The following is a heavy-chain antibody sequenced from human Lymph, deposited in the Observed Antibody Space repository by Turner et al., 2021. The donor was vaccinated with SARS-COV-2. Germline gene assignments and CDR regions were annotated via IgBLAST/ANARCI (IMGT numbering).Heavy chain of an antibody. CDR1: GFTFRSHG. J-gene: IGHJ6*02. V-gene: IGHV3-30*18. CDR2: ISYDGSNK. D-gene: IGHD1-26*01. CDR3: AKEGEWEFYGGGLDV. Sequence: QVQLVESGGCAVQPGSSLRLSCSATGFTFRSHGMHWVRQAPGKGLEWVAVISYDGSNKYYADSVKGRFTISRDNSKNTLHLQMNSLRAEDTAVYYCAKEGEWEFYGGGLDVWGQGTTVTVSS.